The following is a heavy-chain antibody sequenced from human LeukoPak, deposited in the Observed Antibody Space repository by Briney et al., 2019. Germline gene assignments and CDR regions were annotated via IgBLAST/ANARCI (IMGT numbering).Heavy chain of an antibody. CDR1: GFTFSSYS. D-gene: IGHD2-2*01. V-gene: IGHV3-48*01. CDR2: ISSSSSTI. J-gene: IGHJ5*02. Sequence: PGGSLRLSCAASGFTFSSYSMNWVRQAPGKGLEWVSYISSSSSTIYYADSVKGRFTISRDNAKNSLYLQMNSLRADDTAVYYCARDPGPATFDPWGQGTLVTVSS. CDR3: ARDPGPATFDP.